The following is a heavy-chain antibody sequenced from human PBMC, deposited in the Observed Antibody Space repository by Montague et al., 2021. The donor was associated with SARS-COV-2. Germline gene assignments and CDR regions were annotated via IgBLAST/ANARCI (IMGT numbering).Heavy chain of an antibody. V-gene: IGHV4-39*01. CDR3: ASSLYCNGGGCNSGFDP. CDR1: GGSISTSSYY. Sequence: SETLSLTCTVSGGSISTSSYYWRWIRQPAGKGLEFIGGLYDNGTTYYNSSLKSRVTVSIDTSKDQFSLKLTSATAADTAVYYCASSLYCNGGGCNSGFDPWGQGTLVTVPS. J-gene: IGHJ5*02. CDR2: LYDNGTT. D-gene: IGHD2-15*01.